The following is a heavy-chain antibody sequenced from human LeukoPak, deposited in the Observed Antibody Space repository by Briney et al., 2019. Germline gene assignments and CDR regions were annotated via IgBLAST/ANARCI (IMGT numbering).Heavy chain of an antibody. CDR3: ARGRNYYDSSGYYSTDAFDI. Sequence: ASVKVSCKASGYTFTSYAMNWVRQAPGQGLEWMGWINTNTGNPTYAQGFTGRFVFSLDTSVSTAYLQISSLKAEDTAVYYCARGRNYYDSSGYYSTDAFDIWGQGTMVTVSS. D-gene: IGHD3-22*01. CDR1: GYTFTSYA. CDR2: INTNTGNP. V-gene: IGHV7-4-1*02. J-gene: IGHJ3*02.